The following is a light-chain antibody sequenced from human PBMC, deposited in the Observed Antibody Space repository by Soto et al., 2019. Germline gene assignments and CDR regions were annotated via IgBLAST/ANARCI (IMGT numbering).Light chain of an antibody. Sequence: EIVLTQSPGTLSLSPGGRATLSCRASQSVSSSYLAWYQQKPGQAPRLLIYGASSRATGIPDRFSGSGSGTDFTLTISRLEPEDFAVFYCQQYGSSPGTFGQGTKLEIK. V-gene: IGKV3-20*01. CDR1: QSVSSSY. CDR2: GAS. CDR3: QQYGSSPGT. J-gene: IGKJ2*01.